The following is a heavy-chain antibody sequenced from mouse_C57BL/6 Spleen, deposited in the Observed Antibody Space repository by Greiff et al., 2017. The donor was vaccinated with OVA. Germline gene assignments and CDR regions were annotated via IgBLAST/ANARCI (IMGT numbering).Heavy chain of an antibody. D-gene: IGHD1-1*01. CDR3: ARGHYGSSYGYFDY. V-gene: IGHV1-80*01. J-gene: IGHJ2*01. CDR2: IYPGDGDT. Sequence: LVESGAELVKPGASVKISCKASGYAFSSYWMNWVKQRPGKGLEWIGQIYPGDGDTNYNGKFKGKATLTADKSSSTAYMQLSSLTSEDSAVYFCARGHYGSSYGYFDYWGQGTTLTVSS. CDR1: GYAFSSYW.